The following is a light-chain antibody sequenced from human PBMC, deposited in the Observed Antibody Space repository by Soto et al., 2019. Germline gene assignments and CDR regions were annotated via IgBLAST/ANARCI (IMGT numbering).Light chain of an antibody. Sequence: ETVLTQSPGTLSLSPGERATLSCRASQNVISSNLAWYQQKPGQAPRLLIFGASSRATGIPDRFSSSGSGTDFTLTISRLEPEDFAVYYCQQYDSSPLTFGGGTKVEIK. CDR2: GAS. J-gene: IGKJ4*01. CDR3: QQYDSSPLT. CDR1: QNVISSN. V-gene: IGKV3-20*01.